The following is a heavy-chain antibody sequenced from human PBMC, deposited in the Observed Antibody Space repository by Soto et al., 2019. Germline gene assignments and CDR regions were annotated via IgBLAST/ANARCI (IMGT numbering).Heavy chain of an antibody. V-gene: IGHV4-39*01. D-gene: IGHD2-2*01. J-gene: IGHJ4*02. CDR3: ARLVLHVDY. CDR1: GGSISSSSYY. CDR2: IYYSGST. Sequence: SETLSLTCTVSGGSISSSSYYWGWIRQPPGKGLEWIGSIYYSGSTYYNPSLKSRVTISVDTSKNQFSLKLSSVTAADTAVYYCARLVLHVDYWGQGXLVTVYS.